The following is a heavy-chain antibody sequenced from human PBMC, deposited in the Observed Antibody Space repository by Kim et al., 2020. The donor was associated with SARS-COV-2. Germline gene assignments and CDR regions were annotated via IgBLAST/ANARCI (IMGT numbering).Heavy chain of an antibody. V-gene: IGHV4-34*01. J-gene: IGHJ4*02. CDR2: INHSGST. CDR1: GGSFSGYY. CDR3: ARRFQGAADY. D-gene: IGHD6-25*01. Sequence: SETLSLTCAVYGGSFSGYYWSWIRQPPGKGLEWIGEINHSGSTNYNPSLKSRVTISVDTSKNQFSLKLSSVTAADTAVYYCARRFQGAADYWGQGTLVTVSS.